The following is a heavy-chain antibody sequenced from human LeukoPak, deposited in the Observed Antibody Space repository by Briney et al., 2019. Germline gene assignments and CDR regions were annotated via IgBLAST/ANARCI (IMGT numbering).Heavy chain of an antibody. D-gene: IGHD6-25*01. CDR1: GGSFSNYY. CDR3: VRAPSGFYYGMDV. V-gene: IGHV4-34*01. Sequence: PSETLSLTCGVYGGSFSNYYWSWIRQPPGKGLEWIGEINHSGRTGYNPSLKSRATISVDTSKNQVSLKVSSVTAADTAVYYCVRAPSGFYYGMDVWGQGTTVPVSS. J-gene: IGHJ6*02. CDR2: INHSGRT.